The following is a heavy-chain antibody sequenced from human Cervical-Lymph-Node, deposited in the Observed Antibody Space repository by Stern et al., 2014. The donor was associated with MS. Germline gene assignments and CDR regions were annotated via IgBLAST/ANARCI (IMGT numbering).Heavy chain of an antibody. D-gene: IGHD2-15*01. CDR3: ARDVCGGGSCYYPQTRYYYGMDV. V-gene: IGHV3-7*01. J-gene: IGHJ6*01. Sequence: EVQLLESGGGLVQPGGSLRLSCAASGFTLSSYWMTWVRQAPGKGLEWVATIKRDGSEEYYVDSVKGRFTISRDNAKGSLFLKMNSLRAEDTAVYYCARDVCGGGSCYYPQTRYYYGMDVWGQGTTVTVSS. CDR1: GFTLSSYW. CDR2: IKRDGSEE.